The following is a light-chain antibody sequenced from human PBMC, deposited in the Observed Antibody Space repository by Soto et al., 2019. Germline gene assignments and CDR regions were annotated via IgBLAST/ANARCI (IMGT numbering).Light chain of an antibody. CDR2: DAS. CDR1: QDISNY. Sequence: DIQMTQSPSSLSASVGDRVTITCQASQDISNYLNWYQQKPGKAPKLLIYDASNLETGVPSRFSGSGSGTDFTFDISSPQPKDMATYYCHQYYNLPTYTFGQGTKLEIK. J-gene: IGKJ2*01. V-gene: IGKV1-33*01. CDR3: HQYYNLPTYT.